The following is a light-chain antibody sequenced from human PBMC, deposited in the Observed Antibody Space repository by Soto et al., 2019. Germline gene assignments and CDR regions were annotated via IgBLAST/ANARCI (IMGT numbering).Light chain of an antibody. J-gene: IGKJ1*01. CDR3: QQYYSHWT. Sequence: AIRMTQSPSSFSASTGDRFTITCLASQGISSYLAWYQQKPGKAPKLLIYAASTLQSGVPSRFSGSGSGTDLTLTISCLQSEDFATYYCQQYYSHWTFGQGTKVDI. CDR2: AAS. CDR1: QGISSY. V-gene: IGKV1-8*01.